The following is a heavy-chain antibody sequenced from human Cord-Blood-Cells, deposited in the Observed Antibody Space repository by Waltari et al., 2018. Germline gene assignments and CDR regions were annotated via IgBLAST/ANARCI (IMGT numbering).Heavy chain of an antibody. CDR1: GYSISSGYY. CDR2: IYHSGST. V-gene: IGHV4-38-2*01. J-gene: IGHJ4*02. Sequence: QVQLQESGPGLVKPSETLSLTCAVSGYSISSGYYWGWIRQPPGKGLEWIGSIYHSGSTYYNPSLKSRVTISVDTSKNQFSLKLSSVTAADTAVYYCATISPDYWGQGTLVIVSS. CDR3: ATISPDY. D-gene: IGHD2-2*02.